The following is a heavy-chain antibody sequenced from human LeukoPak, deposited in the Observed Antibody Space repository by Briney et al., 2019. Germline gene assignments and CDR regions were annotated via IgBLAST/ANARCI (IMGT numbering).Heavy chain of an antibody. V-gene: IGHV4-39*01. D-gene: IGHD3-9*01. CDR1: GGSISSSNYY. J-gene: IGHJ4*02. Sequence: PSETLSLTCTVSGGSISSSNYYWVWIRQPPGKGLEWVGSIYYSGSTYYNPSLKSRVTISVDTSKNQFSLKLSSVTAADTAAYYCALRYFDRDYWGQGTLVTVSS. CDR2: IYYSGST. CDR3: ALRYFDRDY.